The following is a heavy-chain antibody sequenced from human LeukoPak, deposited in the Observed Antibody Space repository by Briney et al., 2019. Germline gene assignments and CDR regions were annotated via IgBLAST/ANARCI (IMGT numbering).Heavy chain of an antibody. Sequence: ASVKVSCKASVYTFTIYYMHWVRQAPGQGLEWMGLINPTGGSTGYAQKFQGRVTMTRDLSTSTDYMELSSLRSEDTAIYYCARDNSVGDNAWWFDPWGQGTLVTVSS. CDR2: INPTGGST. V-gene: IGHV1-46*01. D-gene: IGHD1-26*01. CDR3: ARDNSVGDNAWWFDP. J-gene: IGHJ5*02. CDR1: VYTFTIYY.